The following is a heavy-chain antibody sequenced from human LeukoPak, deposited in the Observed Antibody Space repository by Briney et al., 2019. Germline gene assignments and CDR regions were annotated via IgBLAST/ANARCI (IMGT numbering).Heavy chain of an antibody. CDR2: IRSKAYGGTT. CDR1: GFTFGDYA. J-gene: IGHJ6*03. D-gene: IGHD2-2*01. V-gene: IGHV3-49*03. CDR3: TRDREVGRYYYYYYYMDV. Sequence: GGSLRLSCTASGFTFGDYAMSWFRQAPGKGLEWVGFIRSKAYGGTTEYAASVKGRFTISRDDSKSIAYLQMNSLKTEDTAVYYCTRDREVGRYYYYYYYMDVWGKGTTVTISS.